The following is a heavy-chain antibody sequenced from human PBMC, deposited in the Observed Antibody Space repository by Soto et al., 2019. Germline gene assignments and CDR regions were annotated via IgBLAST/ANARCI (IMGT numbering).Heavy chain of an antibody. V-gene: IGHV4-38-2*02. J-gene: IGHJ4*02. CDR3: ARDRNPRSGYYYLDY. CDR2: IYQSGSA. D-gene: IGHD3-22*01. CDR1: GYSISSNYY. Sequence: SETLSLTCAVSGYSISSNYYWGWIRQPPGKGLEWIGSIYQSGSAYYNPSLKSRVTISVDTSKNQFFLKLSSVTAADTAVYYCARDRNPRSGYYYLDYWGQGNLVT.